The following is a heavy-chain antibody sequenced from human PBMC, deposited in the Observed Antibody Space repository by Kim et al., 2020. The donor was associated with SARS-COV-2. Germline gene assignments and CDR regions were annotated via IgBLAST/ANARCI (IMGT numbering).Heavy chain of an antibody. V-gene: IGHV1-18*01. D-gene: IGHD2-2*01. Sequence: ASVKVSCKASGYRITSNAITWVRQAPGQGLEWMGWVSAYNGNTKYAQKLQGRVTMTTDTSTSTAYMELRSLTSDDTALYYCARGPIIDIVIIPASTNSYYMDGWGNGTKVTVSS. J-gene: IGHJ6*03. CDR3: ARGPIIDIVIIPASTNSYYMDG. CDR1: GYRITSNA. CDR2: VSAYNGNT.